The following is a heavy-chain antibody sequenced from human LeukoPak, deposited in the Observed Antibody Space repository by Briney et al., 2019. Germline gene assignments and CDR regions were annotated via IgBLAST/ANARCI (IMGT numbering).Heavy chain of an antibody. CDR2: IESNGLT. J-gene: IGHJ5*01. D-gene: IGHD3-10*01. CDR3: ARAVTYFYGSVTYDWFES. Sequence: GGSLRLSCAASGFTFSDFYMSWIRQAPGKGLIWVSRIESNGLTLYADSVRDRFTISRDNAKNTVYLQMNSLRADDTAMYYCARAVTYFYGSVTYDWFESWGQGTLVTVSS. V-gene: IGHV3-74*01. CDR1: GFTFSDFY.